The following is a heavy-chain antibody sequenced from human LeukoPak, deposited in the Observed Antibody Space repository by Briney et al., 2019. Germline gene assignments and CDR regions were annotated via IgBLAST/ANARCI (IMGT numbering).Heavy chain of an antibody. Sequence: GGSLRLSCAASGFTFSSYAMSWVRQAPGKGLEWISTISGSGGSTYYVDSVKGRFTISRDNSENTLYLQMNSLRAEDTAIYYCAKDQQSISYSPWGQGTLVTVSS. V-gene: IGHV3-23*01. CDR3: AKDQQSISYSP. J-gene: IGHJ5*02. CDR1: GFTFSSYA. D-gene: IGHD4-11*01. CDR2: ISGSGGST.